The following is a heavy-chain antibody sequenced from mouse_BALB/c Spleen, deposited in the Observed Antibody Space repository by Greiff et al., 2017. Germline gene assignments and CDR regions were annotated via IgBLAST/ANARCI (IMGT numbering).Heavy chain of an antibody. V-gene: IGHV1S22*01. CDR1: GFTFTSYW. J-gene: IGHJ3*01. Sequence: LQQPGSELVRPGASVKLSCKASGFTFTSYWMHWVKQRPGQGLEWIGNIYPGSGSTNYDEKFKSKATLTADTSSSTAYMQLSSLTSEDSAVYYCTRGDLTGGFAYWGQGTLVTVSA. D-gene: IGHD4-1*01. CDR3: TRGDLTGGFAY. CDR2: IYPGSGST.